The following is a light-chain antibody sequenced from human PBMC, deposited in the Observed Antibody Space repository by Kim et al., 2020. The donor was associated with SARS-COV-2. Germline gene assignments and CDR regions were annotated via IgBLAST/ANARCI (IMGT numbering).Light chain of an antibody. CDR3: QQYNNWPPAST. J-gene: IGKJ4*01. CDR1: PSVSGN. V-gene: IGKV3-15*01. Sequence: PGVRAPPSRRARPSVSGNLACYQQRPGHAPSLLIYGASTRATGVPARFSVSGSGTEFTLTISSLQSEDFAVYYCQQYNNWPPASTFGGGTKVDIK. CDR2: GAS.